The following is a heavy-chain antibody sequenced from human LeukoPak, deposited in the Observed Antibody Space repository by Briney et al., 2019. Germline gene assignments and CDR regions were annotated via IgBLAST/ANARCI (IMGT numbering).Heavy chain of an antibody. V-gene: IGHV3-48*01. Sequence: PGGSLRLSCAASGFTFSSYNINWVRQAPGKGLEWVSYISSSSSTIYYADSVKGRFTISRGNAKNSLYLQMNSLRAEGTAVYYCARHYSGGYYSFDYWGQGTLVTVSS. CDR2: ISSSSSTI. D-gene: IGHD3-10*01. CDR1: GFTFSSYN. J-gene: IGHJ4*02. CDR3: ARHYSGGYYSFDY.